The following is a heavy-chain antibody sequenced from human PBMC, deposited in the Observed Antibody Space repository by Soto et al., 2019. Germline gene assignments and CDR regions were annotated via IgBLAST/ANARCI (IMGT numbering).Heavy chain of an antibody. CDR3: ARGRRPSAVAGQYCWFDP. V-gene: IGHV1-8*01. CDR2: MNPNSGNT. D-gene: IGHD6-19*01. CDR1: GYTFTSYD. Sequence: QVQLVQSGAEVKKPGASVKVSCKASGYTFTSYDINWVRQATGQGLEWMGWMNPNSGNTGYAQKFPGRVTMTRNTSISTAYMELSSLRSEDTAVYYCARGRRPSAVAGQYCWFDPWGQGTLVTVSS. J-gene: IGHJ5*02.